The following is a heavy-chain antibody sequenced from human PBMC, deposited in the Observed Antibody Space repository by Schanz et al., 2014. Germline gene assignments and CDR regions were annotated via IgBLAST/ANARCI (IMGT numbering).Heavy chain of an antibody. CDR2: VSRDGSET. CDR1: GFTFNTSW. CDR3: ARGASRDYFAMDV. V-gene: IGHV3-74*02. J-gene: IGHJ6*02. Sequence: EVQLLESGGALEQPGGSLRLSCAASGFTFNTSWFHWVRQPPGKGLLWVSRVSRDGSETTYVDSVRGRFTISRDTAKNTVFLQMNNLRAEDTAVYYCARGASRDYFAMDVWGQGTTVTVSS.